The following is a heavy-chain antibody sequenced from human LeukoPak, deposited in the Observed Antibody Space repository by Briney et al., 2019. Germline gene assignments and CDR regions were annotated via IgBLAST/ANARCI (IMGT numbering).Heavy chain of an antibody. Sequence: ASVKVSCKASGGTFSSYAISWVRQATGQGLEWMGWMNPNSGNTGYAQKFQGRVTMTRNTSISTAYMELSSLRSEDTAVYYCASGASGGSRRNFDYWGQGTLVTVSS. CDR1: GGTFSSYA. J-gene: IGHJ4*02. CDR2: MNPNSGNT. D-gene: IGHD2-15*01. V-gene: IGHV1-8*02. CDR3: ASGASGGSRRNFDY.